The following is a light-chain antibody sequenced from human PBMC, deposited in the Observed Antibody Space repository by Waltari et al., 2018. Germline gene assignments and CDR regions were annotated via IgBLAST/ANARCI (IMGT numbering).Light chain of an antibody. CDR3: SSYTPTSFWV. V-gene: IGLV2-11*01. J-gene: IGLJ3*02. Sequence: QSALTQPRSVSGSSGQSVPIPCPGSRSACAVSGFISWYQHHPDKAPKLIIHDVTKRPSGVPDRFSGSKSGNTASLTISGLQADDEADYYCSSYTPTSFWVFGGGTKLTVL. CDR2: DVT. CDR1: RSACAVSGF.